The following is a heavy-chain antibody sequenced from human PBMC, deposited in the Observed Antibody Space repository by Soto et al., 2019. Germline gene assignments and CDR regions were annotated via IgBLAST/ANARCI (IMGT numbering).Heavy chain of an antibody. V-gene: IGHV3-23*01. CDR1: GFTFSSYA. CDR2: ISGSGGST. J-gene: IGHJ6*02. D-gene: IGHD2-21*02. Sequence: EVQLLESGGGLVQPGGSLRLSCAASGFTFSSYAMSWVRQAPGKGLEWVSAISGSGGSTYYADSVKGRFTISRDNSKNTLYLQMNSLRAEDMAVYYCAKDTGDWVVTADYYYGMDVWGQGTTVTVSS. CDR3: AKDTGDWVVTADYYYGMDV.